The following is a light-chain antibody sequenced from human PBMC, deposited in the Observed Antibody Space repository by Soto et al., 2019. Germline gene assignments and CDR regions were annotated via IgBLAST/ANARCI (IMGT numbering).Light chain of an antibody. CDR1: STNIGANS. V-gene: IGLV1-44*01. CDR3: AAWDDSLSGPVV. J-gene: IGLJ2*01. CDR2: TNN. Sequence: QSVLTQPPSASGAPGLRVTISCSGSSTNIGANSVNWYRQVPGAAPDLLIHTNNQRPSGVPDRFSASKSGASASLAISGLQSEDEADYHCAAWDDSLSGPVVFGGGTKLTVL.